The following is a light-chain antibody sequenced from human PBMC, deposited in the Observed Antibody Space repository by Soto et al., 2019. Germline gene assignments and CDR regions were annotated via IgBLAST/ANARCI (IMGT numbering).Light chain of an antibody. V-gene: IGLV2-14*01. CDR3: SSYTSSSTWV. Sequence: QSALTQPASVSASPGQSITISCTGTSSDVGSYNYVSWYQQHPGKAPKVMIYEVSNRPSGVSNRFSGSKSGNTAALTISGLQAEDEADYYCSSYTSSSTWVFGGGTKLTVL. CDR2: EVS. J-gene: IGLJ3*02. CDR1: SSDVGSYNY.